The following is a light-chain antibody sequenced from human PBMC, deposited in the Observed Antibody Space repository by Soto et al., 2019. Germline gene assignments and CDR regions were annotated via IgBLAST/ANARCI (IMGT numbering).Light chain of an antibody. V-gene: IGLV2-8*01. CDR2: EVS. CDR3: SSYAGSNNFYA. CDR1: SSDVGGYNY. J-gene: IGLJ1*01. Sequence: QPGLTYPPSGSGVPGQSVTISCPGTSSDVGGYNYVSWYQQHPGKAPNLMIYEVSKRPSGVPDRFSGSKSGNTASLTVSGLQAEDEADYYGSSYAGSNNFYAFGTGTKVTVL.